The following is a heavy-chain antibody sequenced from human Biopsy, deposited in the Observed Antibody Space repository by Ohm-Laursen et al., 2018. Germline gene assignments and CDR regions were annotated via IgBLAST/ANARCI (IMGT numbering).Heavy chain of an antibody. CDR3: ARGTGRYYVYGAFDI. D-gene: IGHD1-26*01. Sequence: TLSLTCTVSDGSINSYYWNWIRQPAGKGLEWIGRIYTSGSPSYNLSLESRVTMSVDTSKNQFSLNLRSVTAADTAVYYCARGTGRYYVYGAFDIWGQGTVVTVSS. CDR2: IYTSGSP. J-gene: IGHJ3*02. V-gene: IGHV4-4*07. CDR1: DGSINSYY.